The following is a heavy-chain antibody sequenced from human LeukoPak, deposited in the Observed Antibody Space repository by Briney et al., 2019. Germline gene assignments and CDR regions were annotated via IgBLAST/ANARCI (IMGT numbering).Heavy chain of an antibody. Sequence: ASVKVSCKASGYTFTSYGISWVRQAPGQGLEWMGWINPYTGGTNYAQKFQGRVTMTRATSISTAYMDLSRLRSDDTAVYYCARPYCSGGSCHDYFDYWGQGTLVTVSS. CDR1: GYTFTSYG. J-gene: IGHJ4*02. CDR3: ARPYCSGGSCHDYFDY. CDR2: INPYTGGT. D-gene: IGHD2-15*01. V-gene: IGHV1-2*02.